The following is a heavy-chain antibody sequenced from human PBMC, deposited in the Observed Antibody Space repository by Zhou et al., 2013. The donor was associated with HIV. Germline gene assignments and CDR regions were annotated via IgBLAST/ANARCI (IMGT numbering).Heavy chain of an antibody. V-gene: IGHV4-34*02. CDR1: GGSFTEYF. CDR3: ARALVVRGVIESANYYYGMGR. Sequence: QVQLQQWGAGLLKPSETLSLTCAVHGGSFTEYFWTWIRQSPGKGLEWIGEISHNRIINYNPSLKSRVTISVDTSKRQFSLKLNSVTAADTAVYYCARALVVRGVIESANYYYGMGRLGPRDHGSPSP. CDR2: ISHNRII. J-gene: IGHJ6*02. D-gene: IGHD3-10*01.